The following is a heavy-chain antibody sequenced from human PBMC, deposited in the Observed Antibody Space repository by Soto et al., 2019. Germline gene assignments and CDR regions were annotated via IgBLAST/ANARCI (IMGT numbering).Heavy chain of an antibody. V-gene: IGHV3-21*01. CDR3: AREHPRGLLWFGEPLGYYYGMDV. Sequence: PGGSLRLSCAASGFTFSSYSMNWVRQAPGKGLEWVSSISSSSSYIYYADSVKGRFTISRDNAKNSLYLQMNSLRAEDTAVYYCAREHPRGLLWFGEPLGYYYGMDVWGQGTTVTVSS. CDR1: GFTFSSYS. CDR2: ISSSSSYI. D-gene: IGHD3-10*01. J-gene: IGHJ6*02.